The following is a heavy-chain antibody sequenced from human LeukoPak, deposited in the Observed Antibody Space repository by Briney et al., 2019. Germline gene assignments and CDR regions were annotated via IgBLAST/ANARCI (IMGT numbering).Heavy chain of an antibody. CDR3: ARVPTGGYYFDY. CDR2: IYSGGST. D-gene: IGHD1-1*01. V-gene: IGHV3-66*01. Sequence: PGGSLRLSCAASGFTVSSNYMSCVRQAPGKGLEWVSVIYSGGSTYYADSVKGRFTISRDNSKNTLYLQINSLRAEDTAVYYCARVPTGGYYFDYWGQGTLVTVSS. J-gene: IGHJ4*02. CDR1: GFTVSSNY.